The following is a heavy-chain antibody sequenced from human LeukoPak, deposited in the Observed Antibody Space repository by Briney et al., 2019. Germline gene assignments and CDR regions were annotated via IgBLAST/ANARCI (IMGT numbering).Heavy chain of an antibody. D-gene: IGHD3-22*01. CDR3: AKGPEYDSSHDDAFDI. J-gene: IGHJ3*02. CDR2: ISGSGGST. V-gene: IGHV3-23*01. CDR1: GFTFSSYA. Sequence: GGSLRLSCAASGFTFSSYAMSWVRQAPGKGLEWVSAISGSGGSTYYADSVKGRFTISRDNSKNALYLQMNSLRAEDTAVYYCAKGPEYDSSHDDAFDIWGQGTMVTVSS.